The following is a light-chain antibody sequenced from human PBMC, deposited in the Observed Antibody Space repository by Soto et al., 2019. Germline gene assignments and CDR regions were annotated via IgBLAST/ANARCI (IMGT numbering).Light chain of an antibody. CDR2: AAS. J-gene: IGKJ2*01. Sequence: DIQLTQSPSFLSASVGDRVTITCRASQGASQVISSYLAWYQQKPGKAPKLLIYAASTLQSGVPSRFSCSGSGTEFTLTISSLQPEDFATYYCQQLNSYPPMYTFGQGTKLEIK. V-gene: IGKV1-9*01. CDR3: QQLNSYPPMYT. CDR1: QVISSY.